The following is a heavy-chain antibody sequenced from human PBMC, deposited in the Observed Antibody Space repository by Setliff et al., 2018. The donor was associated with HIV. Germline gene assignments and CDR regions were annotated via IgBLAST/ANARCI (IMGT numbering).Heavy chain of an antibody. J-gene: IGHJ3*02. V-gene: IGHV1-18*01. D-gene: IGHD3-22*01. CDR3: ARDGDDSSGFYYPDAFDI. Sequence: ASVKVSCKASGYTFTRYGISWVRQAPGQGLEWMGWISTYNGDTNYARKLQGRVTMTTDTSTRTAYMELRSLRSDDTAVYYCARDGDDSSGFYYPDAFDIWGQGTMVTVSS. CDR2: ISTYNGDT. CDR1: GYTFTRYG.